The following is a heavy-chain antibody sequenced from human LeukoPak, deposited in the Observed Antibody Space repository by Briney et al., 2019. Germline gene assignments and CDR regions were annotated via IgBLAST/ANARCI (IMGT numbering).Heavy chain of an antibody. CDR1: GFTFSNAW. D-gene: IGHD5-18*01. Sequence: PGGSLRLSCAASGFTFSNAWMSWVRQAPGKGLEWVGRIKSKTDGGTTDYAAPVKGRFTISRDDSKNTLYLQMNSLKTEDTAVYYCTTELAAMENYYYYGMDVWGQGTTVTVSS. J-gene: IGHJ6*02. CDR3: TTELAAMENYYYYGMDV. V-gene: IGHV3-15*01. CDR2: IKSKTDGGTT.